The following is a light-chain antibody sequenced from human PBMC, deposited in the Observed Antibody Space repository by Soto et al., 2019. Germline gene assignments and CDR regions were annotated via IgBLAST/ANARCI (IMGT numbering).Light chain of an antibody. Sequence: VMTQSPATLSVSRGERVTLSCRANLPIDSTLAWYQQKPGQAPRLLIYGTSTRATGIPARFSGSGSGTEFTLTISSLQSEDFAVYYCQYYNNWLGTFGGGTKVEIK. CDR3: QYYNNWLGT. CDR2: GTS. V-gene: IGKV3-15*01. J-gene: IGKJ4*01. CDR1: LPIDST.